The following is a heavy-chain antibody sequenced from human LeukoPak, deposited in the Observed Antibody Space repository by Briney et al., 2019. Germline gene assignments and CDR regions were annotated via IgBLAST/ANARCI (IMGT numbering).Heavy chain of an antibody. CDR2: IYTSGST. CDR3: ARDGYYDILTGYYYYYMDV. CDR1: GGSISSGSYY. J-gene: IGHJ6*03. V-gene: IGHV4-61*02. Sequence: SQTLSLTCTVSGGSISSGSYYWSWIRQPAGKGLEWIGRIYTSGSTNYNPSLKSRVTISVDTSKNQFSLKLSSVTAAGTAVYYCARDGYYDILTGYYYYYMDVWDKGTTVTVSS. D-gene: IGHD3-9*01.